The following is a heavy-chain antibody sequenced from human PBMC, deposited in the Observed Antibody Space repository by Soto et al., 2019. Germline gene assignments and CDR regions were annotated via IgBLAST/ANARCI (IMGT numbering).Heavy chain of an antibody. J-gene: IGHJ3*02. D-gene: IGHD2-15*01. Sequence: SETLSLTCTVSGGSISSYYWSWIRQPPGKGLEWIGYIYYSGSTNYNPSLKSRVTISVDTSKNQFSLKLSSVTAADTAVYYCARGWGYCSGGSCYSDAFDIWGQGTMVTVSS. CDR3: ARGWGYCSGGSCYSDAFDI. CDR1: GGSISSYY. CDR2: IYYSGST. V-gene: IGHV4-59*01.